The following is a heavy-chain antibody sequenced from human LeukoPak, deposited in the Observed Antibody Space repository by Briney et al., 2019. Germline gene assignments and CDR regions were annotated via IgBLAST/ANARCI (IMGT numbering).Heavy chain of an antibody. D-gene: IGHD2-21*01. CDR1: GFTFSSYW. CDR3: ARALIAAAGWYFDL. Sequence: PGGSLRLSCAASGFTFSSYWMHWVRQAQGKGLVWVSHIYSDGSSTNYADSVKGRFTISRDNAKNTLYLQMNSLRAEDTAVYYCARALIAAAGWYFDLWGRGTLVTVSS. V-gene: IGHV3-74*01. CDR2: IYSDGSST. J-gene: IGHJ2*01.